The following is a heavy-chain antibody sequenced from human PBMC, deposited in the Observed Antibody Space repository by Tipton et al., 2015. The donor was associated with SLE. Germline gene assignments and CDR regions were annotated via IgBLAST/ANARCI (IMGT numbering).Heavy chain of an antibody. J-gene: IGHJ3*02. CDR3: ATYDYVSGSYRYPGDGFDI. CDR1: GGSISSSNYY. V-gene: IGHV4-39*01. D-gene: IGHD3-16*02. CDR2: IYYSGST. Sequence: TLSLTCTVSGGSISSSNYYWGWIRQPPGKGLEWIGNIYYSGSTYYSPSLKSRLTISLDTSKNQFSLKLSSVTAADTAVYYCATYDYVSGSYRYPGDGFDIWGQGTMVTVSS.